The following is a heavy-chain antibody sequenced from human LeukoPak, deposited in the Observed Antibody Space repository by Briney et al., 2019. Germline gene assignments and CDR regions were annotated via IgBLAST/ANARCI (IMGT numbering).Heavy chain of an antibody. J-gene: IGHJ4*02. CDR1: GGTFSSYA. V-gene: IGHV1-69*05. CDR2: IIPIFGTA. CDR3: ASGSRFLEWLSQTDY. Sequence: SVKVSCKASGGTFSSYAISWVRQAPGQGLEWMGGIIPIFGTANYAQKFQGRVTITTDESTSTAYMELSSLRSEDTAVYYCASGSRFLEWLSQTDYWGQGTLVTVSS. D-gene: IGHD3-3*01.